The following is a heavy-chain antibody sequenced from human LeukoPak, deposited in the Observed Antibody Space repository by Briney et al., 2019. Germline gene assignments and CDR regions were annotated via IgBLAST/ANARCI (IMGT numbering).Heavy chain of an antibody. V-gene: IGHV4-61*02. D-gene: IGHD2-2*01. CDR1: GGSISSGSYY. Sequence: SQTLSLTCTVSGGSISSGSYYWSWIRQPAGKGLEWIGRIYTSGSTNYNPSLKSRVTISVDTSKNQFSLKLSSVTAADTAAYYCARDGYQLPRGTYYGMDVWGQGTTVTVSS. J-gene: IGHJ6*02. CDR3: ARDGYQLPRGTYYGMDV. CDR2: IYTSGST.